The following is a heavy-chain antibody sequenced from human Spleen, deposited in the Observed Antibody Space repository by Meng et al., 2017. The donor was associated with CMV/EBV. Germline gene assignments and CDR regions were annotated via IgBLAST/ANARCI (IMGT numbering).Heavy chain of an antibody. V-gene: IGHV3-72*01. CDR1: GFIRRARY. CDR3: TRGGGSDREFDS. D-gene: IGHD1-26*01. Sequence: SGFIRRARYMDWGRQAQGKGLEWVGRTRNKDNSYSTEYAASVKGRFTISRDGSKNSLYLQMNSLKTEDKAVYYCTRGGGSDREFDSWGQGTLVTVSS. J-gene: IGHJ4*02. CDR2: TRNKDNSYST.